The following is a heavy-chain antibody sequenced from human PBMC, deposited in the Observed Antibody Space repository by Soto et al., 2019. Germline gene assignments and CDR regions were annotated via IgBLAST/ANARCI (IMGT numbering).Heavy chain of an antibody. J-gene: IGHJ4*02. Sequence: HPGGSLRLSCAASGFIFSNYEISLVRQAPGKGLEWVSCIDHSGTTIYAADSVKGPFTISRNNAKNSLFLQMNSPRDQDTDIYYCARGHIVATILDYWGQGTLVTVSS. V-gene: IGHV3-48*03. CDR1: GFIFSNYE. CDR3: ARGHIVATILDY. D-gene: IGHD5-12*01. CDR2: IDHSGTTI.